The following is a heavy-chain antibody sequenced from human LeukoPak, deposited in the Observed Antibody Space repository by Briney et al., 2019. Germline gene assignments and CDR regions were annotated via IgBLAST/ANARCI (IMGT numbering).Heavy chain of an antibody. Sequence: GGSLRLSCAASGFTVSSNYMSWVRQAPGKGLEWVSVIYSGGSTYYADSVKGRFTISRDNSKNTLYLQMNSLRAEDTAVYYCARAWTTSCFNCAFDIWGKGTLVAVSS. CDR3: ARAWTTSCFNCAFDI. V-gene: IGHV3-66*02. CDR1: GFTVSSNY. J-gene: IGHJ3*02. CDR2: IYSGGST. D-gene: IGHD4-11*01.